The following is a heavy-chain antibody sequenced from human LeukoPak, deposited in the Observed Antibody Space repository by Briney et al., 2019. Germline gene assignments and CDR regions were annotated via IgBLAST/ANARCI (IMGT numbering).Heavy chain of an antibody. V-gene: IGHV4-39*01. CDR1: GGSIPGSSYY. J-gene: IGHJ4*02. CDR2: MYYSGST. D-gene: IGHD3-22*01. CDR3: ARQYYDNTGYYYFDY. Sequence: SETLSLTCTVSGGSIPGSSYYWGWVRQPPGKGLEWIGSMYYSGSTYYKTSLKSRVTISADTSKNEFSLELSSVTAAGTAVYYCARQYYDNTGYYYFDYWGQGTLVTVSS.